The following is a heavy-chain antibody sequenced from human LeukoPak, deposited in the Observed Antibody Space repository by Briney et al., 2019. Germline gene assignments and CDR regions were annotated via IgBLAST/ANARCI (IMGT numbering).Heavy chain of an antibody. D-gene: IGHD3-10*01. CDR2: ISAYNGNT. Sequence: ASVKVSCKASGYTFTSYGISWVRQAPGQGLEWMGWISAYNGNTNYAQKLQGRVTMTTDTSTSTAYMELRSLRSDDTAVYYCVRNFGITMVRGVMIYFDYWGQGTLVTVSS. J-gene: IGHJ4*02. CDR1: GYTFTSYG. V-gene: IGHV1-18*01. CDR3: VRNFGITMVRGVMIYFDY.